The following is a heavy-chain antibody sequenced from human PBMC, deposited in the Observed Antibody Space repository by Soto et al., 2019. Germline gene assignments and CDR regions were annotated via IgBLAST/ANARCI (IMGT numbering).Heavy chain of an antibody. V-gene: IGHV4-30-2*01. CDR2: IYHSGST. J-gene: IGHJ5*02. CDR1: RGSISSCGYS. CDR3: ARVPGP. Sequence: SETLSLTCAVSRGSISSCGYSWSWIRQPPGKGLEWIGYIYHSGSTYYNPSLKSRVTISVDRSKNQFSLKLSSVTAADTAVYYCARVPGPWGQGSLVTVSS. D-gene: IGHD7-27*01.